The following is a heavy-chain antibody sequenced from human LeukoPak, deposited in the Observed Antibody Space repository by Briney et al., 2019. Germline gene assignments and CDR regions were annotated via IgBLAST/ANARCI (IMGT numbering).Heavy chain of an antibody. Sequence: PSETLSLTCAVYGESLNYYYWSWIRQSPGKGLEWIGDIFDGKTINYNPSLKSRVTISAATSSQQFSLDLKSVTAADTAVYFCASGAWAARLNSWAQGALVIVSS. CDR1: GESLNYYY. V-gene: IGHV4-34*12. CDR2: IFDGKTI. D-gene: IGHD4-23*01. CDR3: ASGAWAARLNS. J-gene: IGHJ4*02.